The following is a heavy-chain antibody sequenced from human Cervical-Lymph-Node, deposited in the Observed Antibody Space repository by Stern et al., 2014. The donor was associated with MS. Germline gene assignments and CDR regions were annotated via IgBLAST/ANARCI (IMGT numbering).Heavy chain of an antibody. J-gene: IGHJ4*02. Sequence: QVQLVESGTEVKKPGSSVKVSCKASGGTFISFDISWVRQAPGQGLEWLGGIIATFGTANYAQKLQGRVTFTVDESTSTVYMELSSLRAEDTAVYFCTRHQAGIAADWGQGTLVTVSS. V-gene: IGHV1-69*01. CDR2: IIATFGTA. D-gene: IGHD6-13*01. CDR1: GGTFISFD. CDR3: TRHQAGIAAD.